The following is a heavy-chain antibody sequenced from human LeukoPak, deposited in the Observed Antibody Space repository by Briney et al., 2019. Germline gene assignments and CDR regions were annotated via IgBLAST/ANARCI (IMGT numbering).Heavy chain of an antibody. CDR1: GYSFTSYW. J-gene: IGHJ6*03. CDR2: IYPGDSDT. V-gene: IGHV5-51*01. D-gene: IGHD3-3*01. CDR3: ATTNRYYDFWSGSPYYYYYYMDV. Sequence: GESLKISCKGSGYSFTSYWIGWVRQMPRKGLEWMGIIYPGDSDTRYSPSFQGQVTISADKSISTAYLQWSSLKASDTAMYYCATTNRYYDFWSGSPYYYYYYMDVWGKGTTVTVSS.